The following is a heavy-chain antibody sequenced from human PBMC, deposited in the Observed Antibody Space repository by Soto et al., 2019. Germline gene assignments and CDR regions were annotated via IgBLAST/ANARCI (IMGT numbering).Heavy chain of an antibody. CDR1: GGSISSSNW. D-gene: IGHD3-10*01. V-gene: IGHV4-4*02. J-gene: IGHJ4*02. CDR3: ARESHYGSGSLRPYFDY. Sequence: PSETLSLTCAVSGGSISSSNWWSWVRQPPGKGLEWIGEIYHSGSTNYNPSLKSRVTISVDKSKNQFSLKLSSVTAADTAVYYCARESHYGSGSLRPYFDYWGQGTLVTVSS. CDR2: IYHSGST.